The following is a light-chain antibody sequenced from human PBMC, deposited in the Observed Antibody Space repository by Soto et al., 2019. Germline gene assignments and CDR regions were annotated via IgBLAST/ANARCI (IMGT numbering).Light chain of an antibody. V-gene: IGKV1-5*03. J-gene: IGKJ1*01. CDR3: QQYNSYSRT. CDR1: KSISSS. CDR2: RAS. Sequence: DIQMTQSPSTLSASVGDIFTIXXRASKSISSSLAWYQQKPGKAPKXLIYRASNLQSGVPSRFSGSGSGTEFTLTITSLQPDDFATYYCQQYNSYSRTFGQGTKVDI.